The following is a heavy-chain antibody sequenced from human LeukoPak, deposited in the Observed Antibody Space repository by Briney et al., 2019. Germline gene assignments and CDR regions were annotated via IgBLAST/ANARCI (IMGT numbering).Heavy chain of an antibody. D-gene: IGHD3-10*01. J-gene: IGHJ5*02. Sequence: SETLSLTCTVSGGSISSSSYYWGWIRQPPGKGLEWIGSIYYSGSTYYNTSLKSRVTISVDTSKNQFSLKLSSVTAADTAVYYCARGVTMVRGVLSGWFDPWGQGTLVTVSS. V-gene: IGHV4-39*07. CDR1: GGSISSSSYY. CDR2: IYYSGST. CDR3: ARGVTMVRGVLSGWFDP.